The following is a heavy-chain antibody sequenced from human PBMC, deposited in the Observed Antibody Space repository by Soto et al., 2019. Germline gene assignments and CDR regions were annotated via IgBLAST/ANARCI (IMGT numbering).Heavy chain of an antibody. D-gene: IGHD2-15*01. CDR1: GFTFRSYA. CDR2: IADSRGRT. J-gene: IGHJ4*02. V-gene: IGHV3-23*01. Sequence: EVQLLESGGGLVQPGGSLRLSCAASGFTFRSYAMSWVRQAPGKGLEWVSVIADSRGRTYYADSVKGRFTISRDNSKNTLYLQMHNLRAEDTATYYCAKGIDWGQGTRVTVSS. CDR3: AKGID.